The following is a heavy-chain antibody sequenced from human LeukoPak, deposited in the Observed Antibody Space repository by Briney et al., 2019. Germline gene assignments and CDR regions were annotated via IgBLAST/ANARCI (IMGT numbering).Heavy chain of an antibody. CDR3: ARDPPFIIGTTFFDY. V-gene: IGHV3-7*01. Sequence: GGSLRLSCAASGFTFSRYWMTWVRQAPGKGLEWVANIKEDGSAKYYVDSAKGRFTISRDNAKNSLYLQMNSLRVEDTAVYYCARDPPFIIGTTFFDYWGQGTLVTVSS. D-gene: IGHD1-20*01. CDR2: IKEDGSAK. J-gene: IGHJ4*02. CDR1: GFTFSRYW.